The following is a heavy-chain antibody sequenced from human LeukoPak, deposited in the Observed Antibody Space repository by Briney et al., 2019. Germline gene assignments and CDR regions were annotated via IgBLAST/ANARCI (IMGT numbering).Heavy chain of an antibody. V-gene: IGHV1-2*02. J-gene: IGHJ4*02. CDR1: GYTFTGYY. D-gene: IGHD3-10*01. Sequence: ASVKVSCKASGYTFTGYYMHWVRPAPGQGLEWMGWINPNSGGTNYAQKFQGRVTMTRDTSISTAYMELSRLRSDDTAVYYCARTLLWFGELIDYWGQGTLVTVSS. CDR3: ARTLLWFGELIDY. CDR2: INPNSGGT.